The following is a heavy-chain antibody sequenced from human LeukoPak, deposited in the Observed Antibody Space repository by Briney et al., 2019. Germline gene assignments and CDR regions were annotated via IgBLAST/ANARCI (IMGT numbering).Heavy chain of an antibody. CDR1: GFTFDDYA. CDR2: ISRGSSTI. CDR3: ARDSVGGFDP. J-gene: IGHJ5*02. V-gene: IGHV3-48*02. Sequence: GGSLRLSCAASGFTFDDYAMSWVRQAPGKGLEWVSYISRGSSTIYYADSVKGRFTISRDNAKNSLYLQMNSLRDEDTAVYYCARDSVGGFDPWGQGTLVTVSS. D-gene: IGHD1-26*01.